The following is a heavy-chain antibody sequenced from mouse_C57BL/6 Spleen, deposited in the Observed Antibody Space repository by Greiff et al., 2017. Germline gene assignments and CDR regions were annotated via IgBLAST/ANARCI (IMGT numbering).Heavy chain of an antibody. V-gene: IGHV1-15*01. D-gene: IGHD2-5*01. Sequence: QVQLQQSGAELVRPGASVTLSCKASGYTFTDYEMHWVKQTPVHGLEWIGAIDPETGGTAYNQKFKGKAILTADKSSSTAYMALRSLTSEDSAVYYCTRASNYDAMDYWGQGTSVTVSS. J-gene: IGHJ4*01. CDR3: TRASNYDAMDY. CDR2: IDPETGGT. CDR1: GYTFTDYE.